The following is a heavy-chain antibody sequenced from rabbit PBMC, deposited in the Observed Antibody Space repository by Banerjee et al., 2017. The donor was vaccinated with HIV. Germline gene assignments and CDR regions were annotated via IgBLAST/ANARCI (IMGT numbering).Heavy chain of an antibody. J-gene: IGHJ4*01. CDR2: IDTSDGDT. Sequence: LEESGGGLVKPGGTLTLTCTVSGFSFSSNWICWVRQAPGKGLEWIACIDTSDGDTDYANWPKGRFTISKTSSTTVTLQMTSLTAADTATYFCAREGGILVAGAFNLWGQGTLVTVS. V-gene: IGHV1S45*01. CDR1: GFSFSSNW. CDR3: AREGGILVAGAFNL. D-gene: IGHD4-1*01.